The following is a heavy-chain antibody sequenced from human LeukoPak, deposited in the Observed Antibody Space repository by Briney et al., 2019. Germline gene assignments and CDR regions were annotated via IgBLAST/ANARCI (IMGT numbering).Heavy chain of an antibody. CDR1: GFTFSSYS. CDR2: ISSSSSTI. Sequence: PGGSLRLSCAASGFTFSSYSMNWVRQAPGKGLEWVSYISSSSSTIYYADSVKGRFTISRDNAKNSLYLQMNSLRAEDTAVYYCARDRDYYYYMGVWGKGTTVTVSS. V-gene: IGHV3-48*01. J-gene: IGHJ6*03. D-gene: IGHD3-10*01. CDR3: ARDRDYYYYMGV.